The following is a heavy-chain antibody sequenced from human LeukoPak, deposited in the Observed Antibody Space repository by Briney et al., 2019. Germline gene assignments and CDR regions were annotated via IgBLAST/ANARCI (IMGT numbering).Heavy chain of an antibody. CDR3: ARDPGTRYSNYGGGWFDP. CDR1: GFTFSSYA. Sequence: GGSLRLSCAASGFTFSSYAMHWVRQAPGKGLEWVAVISYDGSNKYYADSVKGRFTISRDNSKNTLYLQMNSLRAKDTAVYYCARDPGTRYSNYGGGWFDPWGQGTLVTVSS. CDR2: ISYDGSNK. D-gene: IGHD4-11*01. V-gene: IGHV3-30-3*01. J-gene: IGHJ5*02.